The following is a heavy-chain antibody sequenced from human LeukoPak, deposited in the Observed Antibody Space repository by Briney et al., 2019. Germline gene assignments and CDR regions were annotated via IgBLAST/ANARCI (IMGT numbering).Heavy chain of an antibody. V-gene: IGHV3-23*01. D-gene: IGHD4-11*01. CDR2: ISGSGGSK. J-gene: IGHJ6*03. CDR1: GFTFSSYA. Sequence: GGSLRVSCAASGFTFSSYAMSWVRQAPGKGLEWVSAISGSGGSKDSADSVKGRVTISRDNSKNTRYLQMNSLRAEDTAVYYCAKDLDTVTIDYYYYMDVWGKGTTVTVSS. CDR3: AKDLDTVTIDYYYYMDV.